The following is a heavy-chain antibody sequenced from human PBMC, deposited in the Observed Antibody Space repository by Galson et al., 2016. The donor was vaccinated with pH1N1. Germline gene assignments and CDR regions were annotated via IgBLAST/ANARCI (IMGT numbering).Heavy chain of an antibody. CDR2: ISHSGDIT. CDR1: GFSFNKHG. D-gene: IGHD3-9*01. V-gene: IGHV3-23*01. CDR3: AQVIDWGAFQS. J-gene: IGHJ5*02. Sequence: SLRLCCAASGFSFNKHGMNWVRQAPGKGLEWVAGISHSGDITYYAAFVKGRCTIFRDNSSNIVSLVMSSLRAEDTALYRCAQVIDWGAFQSWGQGTRVTVS.